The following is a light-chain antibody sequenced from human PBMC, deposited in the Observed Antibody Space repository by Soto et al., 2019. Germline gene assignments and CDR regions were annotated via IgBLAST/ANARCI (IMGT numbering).Light chain of an antibody. CDR2: GAS. J-gene: IGKJ2*01. CDR1: QSVSTN. CDR3: QQYNNWPPYT. V-gene: IGKV3-15*01. Sequence: ETVMTQSPATLSVSPGERATLSCRASQSVSTNLAWYQHKPGQAPRLLIYGASNRATGIPARFSGSGSGTEFTLTISSLQSEDFGLYYCQQYNNWPPYTFGQGTKLEIK.